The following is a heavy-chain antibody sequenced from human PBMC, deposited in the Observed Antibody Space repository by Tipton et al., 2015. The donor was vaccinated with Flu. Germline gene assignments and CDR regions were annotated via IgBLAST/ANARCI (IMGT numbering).Heavy chain of an antibody. V-gene: IGHV4-38-2*01. CDR2: IFHSGNS. CDR3: ARRDYSNYVSEPKNWFDS. D-gene: IGHD4-11*01. CDR1: GYSIRSSNYY. Sequence: LRLSCAVSGYSIRSSNYYWGWIRQPPGKGLEWIGNIFHSGNSYHNPSLKSRVTMSVETSKNQFSLKLSSVTAADTAVYYCARRDYSNYVSEPKNWFDSWRQGALVIVSS. J-gene: IGHJ5*01.